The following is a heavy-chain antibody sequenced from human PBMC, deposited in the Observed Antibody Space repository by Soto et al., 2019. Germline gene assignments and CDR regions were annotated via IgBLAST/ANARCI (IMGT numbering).Heavy chain of an antibody. J-gene: IGHJ4*02. Sequence: PGGSLRLSCAASGLTFSSYGMHWVRQAPGKGLEWVAVISYDGSNKYYADSVKGRFTISRDNSKNTLYLQMNSLRAEDTAVYYCAKDRQIRYFDWLLDYFDYWGQGTLVTVSS. CDR1: GLTFSSYG. V-gene: IGHV3-30*18. CDR3: AKDRQIRYFDWLLDYFDY. D-gene: IGHD3-9*01. CDR2: ISYDGSNK.